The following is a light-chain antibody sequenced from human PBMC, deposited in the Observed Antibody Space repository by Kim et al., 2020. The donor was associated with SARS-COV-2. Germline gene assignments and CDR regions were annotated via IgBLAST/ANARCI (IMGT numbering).Light chain of an antibody. CDR2: LAY. CDR1: QGINSA. V-gene: IGKV1D-13*01. J-gene: IGKJ2*01. CDR3: QQFNNLPYT. Sequence: SACVGDRVTITCRESQGINSALAWYEQKPGKPPNLLICLAYNLESGVPSRFSGSGSGTDFTLNIDSLQPEDFATYYCQQFNNLPYTFGQETKLEI.